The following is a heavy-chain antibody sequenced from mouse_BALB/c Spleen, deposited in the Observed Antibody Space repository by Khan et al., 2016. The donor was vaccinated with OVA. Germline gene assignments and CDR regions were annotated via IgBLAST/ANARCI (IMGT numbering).Heavy chain of an antibody. V-gene: IGHV1-77*01. CDR2: FLPVSNNT. D-gene: IGHD4-1*01. CDR3: ARDWGGWFPY. J-gene: IGHJ3*01. CDR1: GYTFTDVN. Sequence: QVQLKQSGAELARPGASVNLSCKASGYTFTDVNLNWLKQRSARGIVWFVEFLPVSNNTYYNESFKGQATLTADKSSSPAYLQISSLTSEDTAVYFCARDWGGWFPYWGQGTLVTVSA.